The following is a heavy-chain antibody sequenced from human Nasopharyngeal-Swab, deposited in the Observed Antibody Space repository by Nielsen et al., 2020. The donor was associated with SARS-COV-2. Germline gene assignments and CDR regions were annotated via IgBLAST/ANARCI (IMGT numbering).Heavy chain of an antibody. CDR1: GFRFSDYY. J-gene: IGHJ4*02. CDR3: AKLIDTAMVTDY. V-gene: IGHV3-11*01. D-gene: IGHD5-18*01. Sequence: GGSLRLSCAASGFRFSDYYMSWIRQAPGKGLEWVSFISDSGSHSYYADSVKGRFTISRDNTKNSLSLQMNSLRAEDTALYYCAKLIDTAMVTDYWGQGTLVTVSS. CDR2: ISDSGSHS.